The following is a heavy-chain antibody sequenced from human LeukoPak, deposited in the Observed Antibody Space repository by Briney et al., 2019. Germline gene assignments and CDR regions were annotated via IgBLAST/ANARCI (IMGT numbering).Heavy chain of an antibody. CDR3: AKTHYDLLDV. J-gene: IGHJ6*02. CDR2: MNNGPGAT. CDR1: GFSFSTSP. Sequence: GGSLRLSCAASGFSFSTSPMSWVRQPPGKGLEWVSAMNNGPGATFYRDSVRGRFTISRDDSKSTLYLQMNSLRAKDTGTYYCAKTHYDLLDVWGQGTTVTVSS. V-gene: IGHV3-23*01. D-gene: IGHD5-12*01.